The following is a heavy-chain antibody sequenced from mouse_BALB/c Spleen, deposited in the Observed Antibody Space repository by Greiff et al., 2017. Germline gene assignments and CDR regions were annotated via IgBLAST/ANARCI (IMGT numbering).Heavy chain of an antibody. D-gene: IGHD2-1*01. CDR3: ARGGYGNFDY. Sequence: VQLQQSGAELVRPGSSVKISCKASGYAFSSYWMNWVKQRPGQGLEWIGQIYPGDGDTNYNGKFKGKATLTADKSSSTAYMQLSSLTSEDSAVYFCARGGYGNFDYWGQGTTLTVSS. J-gene: IGHJ2*01. V-gene: IGHV1-80*01. CDR2: IYPGDGDT. CDR1: GYAFSSYW.